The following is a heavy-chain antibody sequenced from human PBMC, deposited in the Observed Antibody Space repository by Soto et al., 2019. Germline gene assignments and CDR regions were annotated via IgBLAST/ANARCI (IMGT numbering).Heavy chain of an antibody. CDR3: AKESQWLGFYYYYYMDV. D-gene: IGHD6-19*01. Sequence: GGSLRLSCAASGFTFSSYGRHWVRQAPGKGLEWVAVISYDGSNKYYADSVKGRFTISRDNSKNTLYLQMNSLRAEDTAVYYCAKESQWLGFYYYYYMDVWGKGTTVTVSS. J-gene: IGHJ6*03. V-gene: IGHV3-30*18. CDR1: GFTFSSYG. CDR2: ISYDGSNK.